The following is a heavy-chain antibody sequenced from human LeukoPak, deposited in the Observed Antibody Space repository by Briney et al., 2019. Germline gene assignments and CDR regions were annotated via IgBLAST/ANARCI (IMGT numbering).Heavy chain of an antibody. D-gene: IGHD3-22*01. Sequence: GGSLRLSCVASGFTFTDYFMSWVRQAPGKGLEWVASIKHNGGEKYYVDSVKGRFTISRDNAKNSLYLEMSSLRVEDTAVYYCARDRGWRSSGYYLYHFDYWGQGTLVTFSS. CDR3: ARDRGWRSSGYYLYHFDY. CDR2: IKHNGGEK. J-gene: IGHJ4*02. V-gene: IGHV3-7*01. CDR1: GFTFTDYF.